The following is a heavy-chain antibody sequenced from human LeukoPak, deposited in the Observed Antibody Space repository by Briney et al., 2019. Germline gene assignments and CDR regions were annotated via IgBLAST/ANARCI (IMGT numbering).Heavy chain of an antibody. CDR2: IRNDGSNT. CDR3: ARVQRGIAVALDY. D-gene: IGHD6-19*01. Sequence: GGSLRLSCAASGFSFSSYGMHWLRQAPGKGLEWVAFIRNDGSNTYYADSVKGRFTISRDNSKNTLYLQMNSLRAEDTAVYYCARVQRGIAVALDYWGQGTLATVSS. CDR1: GFSFSSYG. J-gene: IGHJ4*02. V-gene: IGHV3-30*02.